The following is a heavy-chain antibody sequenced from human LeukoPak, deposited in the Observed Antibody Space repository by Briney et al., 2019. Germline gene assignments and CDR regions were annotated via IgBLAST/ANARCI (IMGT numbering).Heavy chain of an antibody. CDR1: GFSVSSYY. CDR3: ARVAYYRVTADQITDAFDV. V-gene: IGHV3-66*01. Sequence: GGSLSLSCAASGFSVSSYYMNWVRQAPGKGLQWVSILHSDGATYYADSVKGRFTISRDNSRSTLYLQMNSLRAEDTAVYFCARVAYYRVTADQITDAFDVWGHGTVVTVSS. J-gene: IGHJ3*01. CDR2: LHSDGAT. D-gene: IGHD2-21*02.